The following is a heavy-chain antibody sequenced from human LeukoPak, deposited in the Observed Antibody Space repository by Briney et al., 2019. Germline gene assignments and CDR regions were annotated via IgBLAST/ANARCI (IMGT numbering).Heavy chain of an antibody. D-gene: IGHD2-8*01. CDR2: ISSSRSDI. Sequence: GKSLRLSCTASGFTFSDYTMNWVRQAPGKGLEWVSSISSSRSDIYNADSVRGRFTISRDTAKVSMSLQMNSLRAEDTAVYYCARAILYAYYFGCWGQRALV. V-gene: IGHV3-21*01. CDR1: GFTFSDYT. J-gene: IGHJ4*02. CDR3: ARAILYAYYFGC.